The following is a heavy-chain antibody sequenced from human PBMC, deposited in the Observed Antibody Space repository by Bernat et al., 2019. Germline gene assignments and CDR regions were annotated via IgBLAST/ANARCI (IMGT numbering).Heavy chain of an antibody. CDR1: GGTFSSYT. J-gene: IGHJ6*02. CDR2: IIPILGIA. Sequence: QVQLVQSGAEVKKPLSSVKVSCKASGGTFSSYTISWVRQAPGQGLEWMGRIIPILGIANYAQKFQGRVTITADKSTSTAYMELSSLRSEDTAVYYCARGIISYYDGSGSYKTYPYYYYGMDVWGQGTTVTVSS. V-gene: IGHV1-69*02. D-gene: IGHD3-10*01. CDR3: ARGIISYYDGSGSYKTYPYYYYGMDV.